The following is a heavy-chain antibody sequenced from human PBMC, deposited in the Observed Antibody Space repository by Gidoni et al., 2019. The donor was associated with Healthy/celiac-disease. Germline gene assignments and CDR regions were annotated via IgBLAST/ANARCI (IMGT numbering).Heavy chain of an antibody. J-gene: IGHJ6*02. CDR3: ARGASQDIVVVPAAIPNYYSYYGMDV. CDR1: GGSFSGYY. CDR2: INHGGST. Sequence: QVQLQQWGAGLLKPSETLSLTCAVYGGSFSGYYWSGIRQPPGKGLEWIGEINHGGSTNYNPSLKSRVTLSVDTSKNQFSLKLSSVTAADTAVYYCARGASQDIVVVPAAIPNYYSYYGMDVWGQGTTVTVSS. D-gene: IGHD2-2*02. V-gene: IGHV4-34*01.